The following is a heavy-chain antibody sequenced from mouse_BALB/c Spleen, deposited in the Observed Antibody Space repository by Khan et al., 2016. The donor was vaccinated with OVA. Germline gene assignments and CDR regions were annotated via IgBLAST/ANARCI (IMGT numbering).Heavy chain of an antibody. CDR1: GYTFTNFG. V-gene: IGHV9-3-1*01. Sequence: QIQLVQSGPEVKKPGETVKISCKASGYTFTNFGMNWVRQAPGKGLKWMGWINTYTGEPTYTHDFKGRFAFSLETSASTAYLQINNLKNEDTDTYVSGRVWYSRTIDSWGQGTSVTVSS. CDR2: INTYTGEP. CDR3: GRVWYSRTIDS. D-gene: IGHD1-1*02. J-gene: IGHJ4*01.